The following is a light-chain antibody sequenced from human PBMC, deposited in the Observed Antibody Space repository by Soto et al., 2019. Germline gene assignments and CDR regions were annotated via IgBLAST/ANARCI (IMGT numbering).Light chain of an antibody. V-gene: IGKV3-11*01. J-gene: IGKJ5*01. CDR2: DAS. CDR1: QSVSSF. Sequence: EIVLTQSPATLSLSPGERATLSCRASQSVSSFLAWYQQKPGQAPRLLIYDASNRATGIPARFSGSGSGTDFTLTISSLGPEDFAVYYCQQRSNWITFGQGTRLEI. CDR3: QQRSNWIT.